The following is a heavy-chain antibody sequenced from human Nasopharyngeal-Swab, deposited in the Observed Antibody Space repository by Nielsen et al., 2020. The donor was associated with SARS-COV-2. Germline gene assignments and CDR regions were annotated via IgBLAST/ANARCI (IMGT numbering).Heavy chain of an antibody. CDR2: IVGNGAST. Sequence: LTCVASGLTFSNAAMNWVRQAPGKGLEWVSGIVGNGASTYYGDSVKGRFTISRDNSKNTVYLQMNSLRAEDTAVYYCAKGRVPVADVWGQGTLVTVSS. V-gene: IGHV3-23*01. CDR3: AKGRVPVADV. D-gene: IGHD6-19*01. CDR1: GLTFSNAA. J-gene: IGHJ4*02.